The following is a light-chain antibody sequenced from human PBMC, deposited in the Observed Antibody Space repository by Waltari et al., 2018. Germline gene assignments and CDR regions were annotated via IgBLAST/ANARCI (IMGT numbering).Light chain of an antibody. J-gene: IGLJ3*02. CDR2: EET. CDR3: CSYTTTTTVV. CDR1: SSDVGGYNL. Sequence: QSALTQPASVSGSPGQSITISCTGTSSDVGGYNLVSWYQQHPGKAPNPIIYEETNRPSGVSKRFSGSKSGTTASLTIAGLLAEDEADYYCCSYTTTTTVVFGGGTKLTVL. V-gene: IGLV2-14*01.